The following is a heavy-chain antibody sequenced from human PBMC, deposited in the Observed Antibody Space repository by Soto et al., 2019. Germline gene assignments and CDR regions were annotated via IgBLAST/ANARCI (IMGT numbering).Heavy chain of an antibody. V-gene: IGHV5-51*01. CDR1: GYSFTSHW. Sequence: PGESLKISCKGSGYSFTSHWIGWVRQMPGKGLEWMGIVYPGDSDTRYSPSFQGQVTISADKSISTAYLQWSSLKASDSAMYYCAGRYCSGGTCYFFDYWGQGTLVTVSS. CDR2: VYPGDSDT. CDR3: AGRYCSGGTCYFFDY. J-gene: IGHJ4*02. D-gene: IGHD2-15*01.